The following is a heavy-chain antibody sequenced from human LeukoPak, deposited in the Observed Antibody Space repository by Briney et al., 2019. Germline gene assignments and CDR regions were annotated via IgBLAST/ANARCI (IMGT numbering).Heavy chain of an antibody. D-gene: IGHD2-21*01. CDR3: AKSHITRYPLQYYFDL. V-gene: IGHV3-23*01. J-gene: IGHJ4*02. Sequence: HTGGPLRLSCAACGFTFSSYAMSWLRQTPQKGREWDSGVSVTGESTYYADSVKGRFTIARDNSRTTLYLQLNSLRADDTAVYYCAKSHITRYPLQYYFDLWGQGAQVIV. CDR2: VSVTGEST. CDR1: GFTFSSYA.